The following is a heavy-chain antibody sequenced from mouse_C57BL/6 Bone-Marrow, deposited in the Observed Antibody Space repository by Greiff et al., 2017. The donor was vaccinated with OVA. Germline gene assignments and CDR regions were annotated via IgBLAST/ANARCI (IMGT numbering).Heavy chain of an antibody. CDR2: INPNNGGT. CDR3: ARRGNWGFAY. J-gene: IGHJ3*01. D-gene: IGHD4-1*01. CDR1: GYTFTDYN. V-gene: IGHV1-18*01. Sequence: VQLQQSGPELVKPGASVKIPCKASGYTFTDYNMDWVKQSHGKSLEWIGDINPNNGGTIYNQKFKGQSTLTVDNSSSTAYMEISSLTSEDTAVYYCARRGNWGFAYWGQGTLVTVSA.